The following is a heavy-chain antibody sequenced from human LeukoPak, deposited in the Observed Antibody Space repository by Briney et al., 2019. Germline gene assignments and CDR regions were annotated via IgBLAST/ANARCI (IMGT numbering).Heavy chain of an antibody. CDR3: ARGAWRFWDQLPLRWFDP. V-gene: IGHV4-39*07. D-gene: IGHD3-3*01. CDR2: INHSGST. J-gene: IGHJ5*02. Sequence: PSETLSLTCTVSGGSISSSSYYWGWIRQPPGKGLEWIGEINHSGSTNYNPSLKSRVTISVDTSKNQFSLKLSSVTAADTAVYYCARGAWRFWDQLPLRWFDPWGQGTLVTVSS. CDR1: GGSISSSSYY.